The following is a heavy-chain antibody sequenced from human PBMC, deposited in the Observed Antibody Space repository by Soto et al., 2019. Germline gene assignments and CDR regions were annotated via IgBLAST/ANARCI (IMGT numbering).Heavy chain of an antibody. D-gene: IGHD3-10*01. CDR2: TYYKSKWNN. J-gene: IGHJ6*02. V-gene: IGHV6-1*01. CDR1: GDSVSSNSAG. Sequence: SQTLSLTCGISGDSVSSNSAGWNWIRQSPSRGLEWLGRTYYKSKWNNDYALSVKSRITINPDTSKNQFSLHLYSVTPEDTAVYYCNGITCFRGMDVWGQGNPVTVSS. CDR3: NGITCFRGMDV.